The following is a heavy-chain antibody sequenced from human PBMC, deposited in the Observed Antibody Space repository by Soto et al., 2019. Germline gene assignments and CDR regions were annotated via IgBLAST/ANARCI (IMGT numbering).Heavy chain of an antibody. CDR1: YGSISVSNVF. V-gene: IGHV4-39*01. CDR3: ASIYDSSGNIFDY. CDR2: IDYSGTA. Sequence: PSETLSLTCTVSYGSISVSNVFWGWVRQPPGKGLEWIGNIDYSGTAYLNPSLGTRVTFPVDTSKNQFSLTLYSVTAADTAVYYCASIYDSSGNIFDYWGQGTLVTVSS. J-gene: IGHJ4*02. D-gene: IGHD3-22*01.